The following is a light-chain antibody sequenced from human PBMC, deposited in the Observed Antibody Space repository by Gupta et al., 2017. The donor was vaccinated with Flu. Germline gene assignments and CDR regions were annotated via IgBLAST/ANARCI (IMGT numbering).Light chain of an antibody. J-gene: IGLJ2*01. CDR3: SSYTSSTTLVV. CDR1: SSAVGGSNY. CDR2: EVS. V-gene: IGLV2-14*01. Sequence: QSALTQPASVSGSPGQSITISCTGTSSAVGGSNYVSWYQQHPGKAPKLMIYEVSNPPSGVSNRFACSKSGKTASPTIPGLQAEEEADYYCSSYTSSTTLVVFGGGTKLTVL.